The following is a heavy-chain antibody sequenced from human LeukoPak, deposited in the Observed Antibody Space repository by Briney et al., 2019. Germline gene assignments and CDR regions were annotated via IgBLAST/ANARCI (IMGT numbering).Heavy chain of an antibody. CDR3: ARDGDYGTGSYYRGCIDS. Sequence: ASVKVSCKTSGYSFTAFYIHWVRQAPGQGLEWMGWIHPRRGDTNYAQKFQGRVTMTRDTSISTAYLGLSSLRSDDTAVYYCARDGDYGTGSYYRGCIDSWSQGTPVTVSP. J-gene: IGHJ4*02. V-gene: IGHV1-2*02. D-gene: IGHD3-10*01. CDR2: IHPRRGDT. CDR1: GYSFTAFY.